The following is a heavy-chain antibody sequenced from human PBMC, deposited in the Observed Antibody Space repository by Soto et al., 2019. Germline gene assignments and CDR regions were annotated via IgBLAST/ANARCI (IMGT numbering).Heavy chain of an antibody. J-gene: IGHJ4*02. D-gene: IGHD3-10*01. CDR2: INPSGGST. Sequence: ASVKVSCKASGYTFTSYYMHWVRQAPGQGLEWMGIINPSGGSTSYAQKFQGRVTMTRDTSTSTVYMELSSLRSEDTAVYYCARVGMVRGVIINRNPPYYFDYWGQGTLVTVSS. V-gene: IGHV1-46*03. CDR3: ARVGMVRGVIINRNPPYYFDY. CDR1: GYTFTSYY.